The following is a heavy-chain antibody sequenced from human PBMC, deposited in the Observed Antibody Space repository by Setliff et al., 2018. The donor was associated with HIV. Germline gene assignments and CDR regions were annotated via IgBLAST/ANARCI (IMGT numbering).Heavy chain of an antibody. V-gene: IGHV4-61*01. J-gene: IGHJ2*01. D-gene: IGHD3-10*01. CDR3: AREGGQGYSGSGSFYHRNFDL. CDR2: IYYSGTT. Sequence: KASETLSLTCSVSGGSVSSVNYYWSWIRQPPGKGLEWIGYIYYSGTTKYNPSLKSRVTISVDTSKSQFSLKLTSVTAADTALYYCAREGGQGYSGSGSFYHRNFDLWGRGTLVTVSS. CDR1: GGSVSSVNYY.